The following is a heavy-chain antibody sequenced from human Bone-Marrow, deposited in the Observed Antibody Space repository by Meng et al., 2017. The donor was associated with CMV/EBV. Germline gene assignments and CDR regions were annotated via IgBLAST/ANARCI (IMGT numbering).Heavy chain of an antibody. CDR3: AKSLGPTSIRPRYGMDV. CDR1: GFTFSDYY. Sequence: GGSLRLSCAASGFTFSDYYMSWIRQAPGKGLEWLSVINIGGTTYYADSVKGRFTISRDNSKKTLHLQMNSLRAEDTAVYYCAKSLGPTSIRPRYGMDVWGQGTTVTVSS. D-gene: IGHD6-13*01. CDR2: INIGGTT. J-gene: IGHJ6*02. V-gene: IGHV3-66*02.